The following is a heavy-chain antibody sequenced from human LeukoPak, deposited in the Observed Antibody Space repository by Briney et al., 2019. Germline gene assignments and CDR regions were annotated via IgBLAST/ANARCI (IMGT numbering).Heavy chain of an antibody. D-gene: IGHD3-10*01. J-gene: IGHJ4*02. CDR1: GYTFTSYG. V-gene: IGHV1-18*01. CDR3: AREYFGSGSYYPFDY. Sequence: ASVKVSCKASGYTFTSYGISWVRQAPGQGLEWMGWISAYNGNTNYAQKLQGRVTMTTDTSTSTAYMKLRSLRSDDTAVYYCAREYFGSGSYYPFDYWGQGTLVTVSS. CDR2: ISAYNGNT.